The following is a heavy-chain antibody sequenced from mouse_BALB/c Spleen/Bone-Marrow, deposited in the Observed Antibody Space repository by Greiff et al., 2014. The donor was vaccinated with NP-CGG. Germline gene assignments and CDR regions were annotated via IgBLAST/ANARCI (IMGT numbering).Heavy chain of an antibody. CDR2: IRNKANGYTT. Sequence: EVMLVESGGGLVQPGGSLRLSCATSGFTFTDYYMSWVRQPPGKALEWLGFIRNKANGYTTEYGASVKGRFTISRDNSQSILYLQMNTLRAEGSATYYCARDKNYGSYWYFDVWGAGTTVTVSS. CDR1: GFTFTDYY. D-gene: IGHD2-1*01. J-gene: IGHJ1*01. V-gene: IGHV7-3*02. CDR3: ARDKNYGSYWYFDV.